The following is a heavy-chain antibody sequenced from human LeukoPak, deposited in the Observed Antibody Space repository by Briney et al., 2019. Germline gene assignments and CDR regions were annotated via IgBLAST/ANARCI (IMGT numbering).Heavy chain of an antibody. J-gene: IGHJ6*03. D-gene: IGHD4-17*01. CDR2: IYPGDSDT. Sequence: GESLKISCKGSGSSFTSYWIGWVRQLPGKGLEWMGIIYPGDSDTRYSPSFQGQVTISADKSISTAYLQWSSLKASDTAMYYCARHSYGDYEYYYYMDVWGKGTTVTVSS. V-gene: IGHV5-51*01. CDR1: GSSFTSYW. CDR3: ARHSYGDYEYYYYMDV.